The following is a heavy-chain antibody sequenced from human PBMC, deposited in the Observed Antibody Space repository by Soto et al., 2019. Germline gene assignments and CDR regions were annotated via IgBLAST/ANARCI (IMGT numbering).Heavy chain of an antibody. CDR2: LNGDGSNT. CDR1: GFTFSSCW. J-gene: IGHJ6*03. V-gene: IGHV3-74*01. Sequence: EVQLVESVGGLVQPVGALRLSCAASGFTFSSCWMHWVRQAPGKGLVWVSRLNGDGSNTNYAGSVRGRVTISRDNAMKTLYLKMNSLGVDDTAVYYCSRAVRGYYFMDVWGEGTTVSVSS. CDR3: SRAVRGYYFMDV. D-gene: IGHD3-10*01.